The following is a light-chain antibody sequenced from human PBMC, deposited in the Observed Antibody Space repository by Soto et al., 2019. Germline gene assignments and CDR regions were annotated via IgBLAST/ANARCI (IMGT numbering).Light chain of an antibody. CDR3: QQSYRRPYT. Sequence: IQMTQSPSSMSASVGDSVTVTCRASQSINIYLNWYQQKPGKAPTLLIYGASSLQSGVPSRFTGGRSRTDFTLTFTSLQPEDFATYYGQQSYRRPYTFGQGAKLEIK. CDR2: GAS. CDR1: QSINIY. J-gene: IGKJ2*01. V-gene: IGKV1-39*01.